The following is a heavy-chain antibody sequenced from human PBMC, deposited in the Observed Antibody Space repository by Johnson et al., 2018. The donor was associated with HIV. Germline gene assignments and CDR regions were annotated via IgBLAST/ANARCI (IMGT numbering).Heavy chain of an antibody. CDR3: ATSRVLLYQPLRPHAFDI. CDR2: IYSGGNT. CDR1: GFTFSSYA. J-gene: IGHJ3*02. Sequence: VQLVESGGGLVQPGGSLRLSCAASGFTFSSYAMSWVRQAPGKGLEWVSVIYSGGNTYYTDSVRGRFTISRDNSRNTLYLQMNSLRAEDTAVYYCATSRVLLYQPLRPHAFDIWGQGTMVTVSS. V-gene: IGHV3-23*03. D-gene: IGHD2-2*01.